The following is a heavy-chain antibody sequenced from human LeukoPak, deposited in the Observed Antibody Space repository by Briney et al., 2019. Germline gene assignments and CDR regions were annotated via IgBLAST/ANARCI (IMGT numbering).Heavy chain of an antibody. CDR1: VGSTCTYY. Sequence: PPGSLSLSRTVSVGSTCTYYWSCIRQPPGEGVGCVGYIFYSVSTNYNPRLESRVTISVDTSKNQLSLKLSSVTAADTAVYYCARGNSGSYYAMDVWGQGTTVTVSS. J-gene: IGHJ6*02. CDR2: IFYSVST. CDR3: ARGNSGSYYAMDV. V-gene: IGHV4-59*01. D-gene: IGHD1-26*01.